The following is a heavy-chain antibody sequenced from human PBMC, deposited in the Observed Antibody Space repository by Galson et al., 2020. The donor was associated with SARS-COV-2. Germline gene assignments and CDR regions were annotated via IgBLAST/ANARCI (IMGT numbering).Heavy chain of an antibody. V-gene: IGHV4-59*08. D-gene: IGHD1-7*01. CDR2: IYYSGIS. J-gene: IGHJ3*02. CDR1: GDSISNYY. CDR3: ARRDGNYEGAFDI. Sequence: ETSETLSLTCTVSGDSISNYYWSWIRQPPGKGLEWLGYIYYSGISNSNPSLKSRVTLSVDTSKNKFSLNLSSVTAADSAMYYCARRDGNYEGAFDIWGQGTMVIVSS.